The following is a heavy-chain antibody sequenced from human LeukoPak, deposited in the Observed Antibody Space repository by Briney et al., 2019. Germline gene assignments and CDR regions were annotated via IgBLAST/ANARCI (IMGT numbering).Heavy chain of an antibody. Sequence: GGSLRLSCAASGFTFSDYYMRWIREAPGRGREGVSYISSSGSTIYYADSVKGRFTISRDNAKNSLYLQMNSLRAEDTAVYYCARVLNYYDSSGLDYWGQGTLVTVSS. V-gene: IGHV3-11*01. CDR2: ISSSGSTI. CDR1: GFTFSDYY. J-gene: IGHJ4*02. CDR3: ARVLNYYDSSGLDY. D-gene: IGHD3-22*01.